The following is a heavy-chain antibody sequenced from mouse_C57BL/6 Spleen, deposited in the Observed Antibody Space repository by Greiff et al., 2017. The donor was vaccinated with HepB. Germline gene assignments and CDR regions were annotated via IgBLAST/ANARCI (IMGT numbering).Heavy chain of an antibody. CDR1: GFTFSSYA. J-gene: IGHJ3*01. V-gene: IGHV5-4*01. CDR2: ISDGGSYT. D-gene: IGHD1-3*01. Sequence: DVKLVESGGGLVKPGGSLKLSCAASGFTFSSYAMSWVRQTPEKRLEWVATISDGGSYTYYPDNVKGRFTISRDNAKNNLYLQMSHLKSEDTAMYYCARDPKLAWFAYWGQGTLVTVSA. CDR3: ARDPKLAWFAY.